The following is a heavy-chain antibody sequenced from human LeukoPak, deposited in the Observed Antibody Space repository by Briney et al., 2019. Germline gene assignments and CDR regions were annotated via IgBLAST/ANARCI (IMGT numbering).Heavy chain of an antibody. D-gene: IGHD3-10*01. V-gene: IGHV1-46*01. CDR2: INPSADYR. CDR1: GYTFTSNF. CDR3: ARAGDQFFDY. J-gene: IGHJ4*02. Sequence: ASVKVSCKTSGYTFTSNFLHWVRQAPGQGLEWMGIINPSADYRDYAQKFQGRITMTTDTSTSTLHMELNSLRSEDTAVYYCARAGDQFFDYWGQGTLVTVSS.